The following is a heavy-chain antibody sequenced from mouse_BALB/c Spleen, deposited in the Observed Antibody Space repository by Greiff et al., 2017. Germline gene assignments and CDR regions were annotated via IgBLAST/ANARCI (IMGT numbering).Heavy chain of an antibody. D-gene: IGHD1-3*01. V-gene: IGHV5-4*02. J-gene: IGHJ4*01. CDR2: ISDGGSYT. Sequence: DVMLVESGGGLVKPGGSLKLSCAASGFTFSDYYMYWVRQTPEKRLEWVATISDGGSYTYYPDTVTGRFTISRDNAKNTLYLEMSSLRSEDTAMYYCARDLGYSRAMDYWGQGTSVTVSS. CDR1: GFTFSDYY. CDR3: ARDLGYSRAMDY.